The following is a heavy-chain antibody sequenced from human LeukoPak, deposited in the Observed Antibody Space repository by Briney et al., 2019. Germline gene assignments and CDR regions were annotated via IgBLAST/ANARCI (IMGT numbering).Heavy chain of an antibody. CDR3: TTASAYDFWSGEYAFDI. CDR1: GFTFSNAW. D-gene: IGHD3-3*01. J-gene: IGHJ3*02. CDR2: IKSETDGGTT. V-gene: IGHV3-15*01. Sequence: GGSLRLSCAASGFTFSNAWMSWVGQAPGKGLEWVGRIKSETDGGTTDYAAPVKGRFTISRDDSKNTLYLQMNSLKTEDTAVYYCTTASAYDFWSGEYAFDIWGQGTMVTVSS.